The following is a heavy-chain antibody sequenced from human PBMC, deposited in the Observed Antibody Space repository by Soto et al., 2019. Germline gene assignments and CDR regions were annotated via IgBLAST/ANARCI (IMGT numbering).Heavy chain of an antibody. J-gene: IGHJ4*02. CDR2: ISSSSSTI. D-gene: IGHD2-21*01. Sequence: EVQLVESGGGLVQPGGSLRLSCAASGFTFSSYSMNWVRQAPGKGLEWVSYISSSSSTIYYADSVKGRFTISRDNAKNSLYLQMNSLRAEDTAVYYCAREFILLGDGAFDYWGQGTLVTVSS. V-gene: IGHV3-48*01. CDR1: GFTFSSYS. CDR3: AREFILLGDGAFDY.